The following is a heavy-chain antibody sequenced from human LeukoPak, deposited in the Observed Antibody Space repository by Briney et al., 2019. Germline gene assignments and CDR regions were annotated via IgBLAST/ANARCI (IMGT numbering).Heavy chain of an antibody. CDR3: VRDPGWGSFDI. J-gene: IGHJ3*02. Sequence: PGGSLRLSCAASGFTFSNFWMSWVRQAPGKGLEWVGIINPDGSTTGYVDSMKGRFTISRDNAKNSLLLQLTSLRAEDAAVYYCVRDPGWGSFDICGQGTMVTVSS. V-gene: IGHV3-7*01. CDR2: INPDGSTT. D-gene: IGHD3-16*01. CDR1: GFTFSNFW.